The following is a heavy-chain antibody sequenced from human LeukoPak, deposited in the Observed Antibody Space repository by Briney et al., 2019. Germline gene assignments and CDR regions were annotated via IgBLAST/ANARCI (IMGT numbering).Heavy chain of an antibody. Sequence: PGGSLRLSCAASGFTFSSYAMSWVRQAPGKGLEWVSAISGSGGSTYYADSVKGRFTISRDNSKNTLYLQMNSLRAEDTAVYYCAKAYDILTGYYMTGDNYFDYWGQGTLVTVSS. CDR3: AKAYDILTGYYMTGDNYFDY. D-gene: IGHD3-9*01. CDR2: ISGSGGST. CDR1: GFTFSSYA. V-gene: IGHV3-23*01. J-gene: IGHJ4*02.